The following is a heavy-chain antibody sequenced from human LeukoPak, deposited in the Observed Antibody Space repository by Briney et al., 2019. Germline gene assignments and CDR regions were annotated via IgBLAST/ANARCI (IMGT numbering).Heavy chain of an antibody. D-gene: IGHD4-23*01. CDR2: IIPILGIA. Sequence: SVKVPCKASGGTFSSYAISWVRQAPGQGLEWMGRIIPILGIANYAQKFQGRVTITVDKSTSTAYMELSSLRSEDTAVYYCARVRAQHGGLLGYYGMDVWGQGTTVTVSS. V-gene: IGHV1-69*04. CDR3: ARVRAQHGGLLGYYGMDV. J-gene: IGHJ6*02. CDR1: GGTFSSYA.